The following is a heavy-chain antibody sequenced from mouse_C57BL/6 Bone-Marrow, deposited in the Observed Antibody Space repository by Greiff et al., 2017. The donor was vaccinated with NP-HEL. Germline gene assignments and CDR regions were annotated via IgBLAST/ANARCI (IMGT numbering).Heavy chain of an antibody. D-gene: IGHD2-4*01. Sequence: EVKLMESGEGLVKPGGSLKLSCAASGFTFSSYAMSWVRQTPEKRLEWVAYISSGGDYIYYADTVKGRFTISRDNARNTLYLQMSSLKSEDTAMYYCTRVYDYDREGDWYFDVWGTGTTVTVSS. CDR1: GFTFSSYA. V-gene: IGHV5-9-1*02. CDR2: ISSGGDYI. J-gene: IGHJ1*03. CDR3: TRVYDYDREGDWYFDV.